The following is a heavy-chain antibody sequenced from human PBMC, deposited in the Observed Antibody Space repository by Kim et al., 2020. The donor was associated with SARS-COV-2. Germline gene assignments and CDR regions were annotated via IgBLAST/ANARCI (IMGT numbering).Heavy chain of an antibody. V-gene: IGHV3-21*01. Sequence: GGSLRLSCAASGFTFSSYSMNWVRQAPGKGLEWVSSISSSSSYIYYADSVKGRFTISRDNAKNSLYLQMNSLRAEDTAVYYCARDTGSEWELPLYYWYFDLWGRGTLVTVSS. CDR1: GFTFSSYS. J-gene: IGHJ2*01. CDR2: ISSSSSYI. CDR3: ARDTGSEWELPLYYWYFDL. D-gene: IGHD1-26*01.